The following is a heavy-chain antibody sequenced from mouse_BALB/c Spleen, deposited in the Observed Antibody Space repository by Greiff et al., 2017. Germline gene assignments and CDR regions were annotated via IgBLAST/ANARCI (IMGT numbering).Heavy chain of an antibody. CDR3: AREDFTTAPDY. J-gene: IGHJ2*01. CDR1: GYTFSSYW. V-gene: IGHV1-9*01. D-gene: IGHD1-2*01. CDR2: ILPGSGST. Sequence: VQLQQSGAELMKPGASVKISCKATGYTFSSYWIEWVKQRPGHGLEWIGEILPGSGSTNYNEKFKGKATFTADTSSNTAYMQLSSLTSEDSAVYYCAREDFTTAPDYWGQGTTLTVSS.